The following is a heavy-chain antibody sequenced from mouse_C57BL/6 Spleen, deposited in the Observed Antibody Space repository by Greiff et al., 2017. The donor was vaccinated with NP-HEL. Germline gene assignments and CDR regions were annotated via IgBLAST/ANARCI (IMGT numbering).Heavy chain of an antibody. J-gene: IGHJ3*01. D-gene: IGHD2-4*01. CDR1: GYTFTSYW. CDR3: ARGDYDGGFAY. Sequence: QVQLQQPGAELVMPGASVKLSCKASGYTFTSYWMHWVKQRPGQGLEWIGEIDPSASYTTYNQQFQGTSTLPVDKSSSTAYMQLSSLTSEDSAVYYCARGDYDGGFAYWGQGTLVTVSA. CDR2: IDPSASYT. V-gene: IGHV1-69*01.